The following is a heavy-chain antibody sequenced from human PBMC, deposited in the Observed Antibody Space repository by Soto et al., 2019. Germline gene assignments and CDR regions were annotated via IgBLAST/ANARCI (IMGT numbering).Heavy chain of an antibody. V-gene: IGHV4-30-4*01. J-gene: IGHJ4*02. Sequence: QVQLQESGPGLVQPSQTLSLTCTVSGDSISSGDYYWSWVRQSPGKGLEWIGCIYYSGTTYYNPSLETRLTKSVDTSKNQFSLRLSSVTAADTAMYFCDRDFKLYSSSPGPLEYCGQGTLVTVSS. CDR3: DRDFKLYSSSPGPLEY. D-gene: IGHD6-6*01. CDR2: IYYSGTT. CDR1: GDSISSGDYY.